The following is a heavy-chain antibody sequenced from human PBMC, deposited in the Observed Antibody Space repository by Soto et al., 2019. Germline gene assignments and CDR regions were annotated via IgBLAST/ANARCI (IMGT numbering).Heavy chain of an antibody. CDR3: ARVLVNARYETSGYDTFDV. J-gene: IGHJ3*01. V-gene: IGHV4-59*01. Sequence: SETLSLTCTVSGGSINGYFWSWVRQPPGKGLEWIGYIHSSGATKQRSSLKSRLDISIDTSENQFSLKLTSVTAADTAVYYCARVLVNARYETSGYDTFDVWGRGTMVTVSS. CDR2: IHSSGAT. D-gene: IGHD3-22*01. CDR1: GGSINGYF.